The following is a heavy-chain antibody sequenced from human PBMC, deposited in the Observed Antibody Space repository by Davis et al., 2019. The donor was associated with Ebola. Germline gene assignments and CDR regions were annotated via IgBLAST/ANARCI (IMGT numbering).Heavy chain of an antibody. CDR2: IKHDGSEK. D-gene: IGHD2-15*01. Sequence: GGSLRLSCAASGFTFSSYWMSWVRQAPGKGLEWVANIKHDGSEKYYVDSVKGRFTISRDNAKNSLYLQMNSLRAEDTAVYYCARVVGYCSGGSCPPGYWGQGTLVTVSS. CDR1: GFTFSSYW. V-gene: IGHV3-7*03. CDR3: ARVVGYCSGGSCPPGY. J-gene: IGHJ4*02.